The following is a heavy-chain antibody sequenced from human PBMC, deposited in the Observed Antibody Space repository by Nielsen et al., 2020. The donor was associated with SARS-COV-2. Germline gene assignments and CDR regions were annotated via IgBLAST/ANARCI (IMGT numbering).Heavy chain of an antibody. Sequence: SETLSLTCTVSSGSISSYYWSWIRQPPGKGLEWIGYIYYSGSTNYNPSLKSRVTISVDTSKNQFSLKLSSVTAADTAVYYCARRFRDGYNWGWFDPWGQGTLVTVSS. CDR1: SGSISSYY. J-gene: IGHJ5*02. CDR2: IYYSGST. D-gene: IGHD5-24*01. CDR3: ARRFRDGYNWGWFDP. V-gene: IGHV4-59*08.